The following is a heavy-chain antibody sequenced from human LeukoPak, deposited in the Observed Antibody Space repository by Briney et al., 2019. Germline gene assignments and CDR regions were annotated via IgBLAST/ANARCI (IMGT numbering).Heavy chain of an antibody. D-gene: IGHD3-22*01. Sequence: SETLSLTCAVYGGSFSGYYWSWIRQPPGKGLEWIGEINHSGSTNYNPSLKSRVTISVDTSKNQFSLKLSSATAADTAVYYCASRNYYDSSGYHYFDYWGQGTLVTVSS. CDR1: GGSFSGYY. J-gene: IGHJ4*02. V-gene: IGHV4-34*01. CDR3: ASRNYYDSSGYHYFDY. CDR2: INHSGST.